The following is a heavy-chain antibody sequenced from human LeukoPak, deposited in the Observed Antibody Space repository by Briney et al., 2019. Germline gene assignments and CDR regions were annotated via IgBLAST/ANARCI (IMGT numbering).Heavy chain of an antibody. J-gene: IGHJ5*02. CDR1: GYTFTGYY. D-gene: IGHD3-10*01. V-gene: IGHV1-2*02. CDR2: INPNSGGT. CDR3: ARGGIYYGSGSYYVGDWFDP. Sequence: GASVKVSCKASGYTFTGYYMHWVRQAPGQGLEWMGWINPNSGGTNYAQKFQGRATMTRDTSIRTAYMELTRLTSDDTAVYYCARGGIYYGSGSYYVGDWFDPWGQGTLVTVSS.